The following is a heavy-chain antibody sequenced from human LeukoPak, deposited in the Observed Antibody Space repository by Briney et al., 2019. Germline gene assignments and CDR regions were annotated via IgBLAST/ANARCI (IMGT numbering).Heavy chain of an antibody. Sequence: PGGSLRLSCAASGFTFSSLVMHWVRQAPGKGLEWVAVILNDGSNEYYADSVKGRFTISRDNSKNTLYLQMNSLRLEDTAVYYCANQILGVVYWGQGTLVTVSS. CDR1: GFTFSSLV. CDR2: ILNDGSNE. D-gene: IGHD2-2*01. V-gene: IGHV3-30*18. CDR3: ANQILGVVY. J-gene: IGHJ4*02.